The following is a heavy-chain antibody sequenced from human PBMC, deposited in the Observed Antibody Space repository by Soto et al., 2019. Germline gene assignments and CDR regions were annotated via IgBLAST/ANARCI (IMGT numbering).Heavy chain of an antibody. J-gene: IGHJ2*01. D-gene: IGHD3-10*01. Sequence: EVQLLESGGGLVKPGGSLRLSCAASGFTFTNYAMTWVRQAPGKGLEWVASISGGDGDTSYADSVKGRFTISRDNSENTMFLQMSSLRPDDTAVYYCANDHFTSTVRKYWFFDLWGRGTLVTVSS. V-gene: IGHV3-23*01. CDR1: GFTFTNYA. CDR3: ANDHFTSTVRKYWFFDL. CDR2: ISGGDGDT.